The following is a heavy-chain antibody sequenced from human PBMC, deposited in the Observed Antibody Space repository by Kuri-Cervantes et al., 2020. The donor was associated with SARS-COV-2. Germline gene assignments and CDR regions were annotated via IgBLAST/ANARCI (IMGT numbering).Heavy chain of an antibody. V-gene: IGHV4-39*07. CDR2: INHSGST. CDR1: GVSISTTTYY. J-gene: IGHJ4*02. Sequence: SETLSLTCTVSGVSISTTTYYWAWIRQPPGKGLEWIGEINHSGSTNYNPSLKSRVTISVDTSKNQFSLKLSSVTAADTAVYYCARAAEYYFDYWGQGTLVTVSS. CDR3: ARAAEYYFDY.